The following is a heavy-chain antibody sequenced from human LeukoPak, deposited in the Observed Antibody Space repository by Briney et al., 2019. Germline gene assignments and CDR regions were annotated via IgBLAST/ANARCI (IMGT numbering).Heavy chain of an antibody. CDR3: ARTWIVVVMGAFDI. CDR2: IYTSGST. Sequence: SETLSLTCTVSGGSISSGSYYWSWIRQPAGKGLEWIGRIYTSGSTNYNPSLKSRVTIPVDTSKNQFSLKLSSVTAADTAVYYCARTWIVVVMGAFDIWGQGTMVTVSS. J-gene: IGHJ3*02. D-gene: IGHD3-22*01. CDR1: GGSISSGSYY. V-gene: IGHV4-61*02.